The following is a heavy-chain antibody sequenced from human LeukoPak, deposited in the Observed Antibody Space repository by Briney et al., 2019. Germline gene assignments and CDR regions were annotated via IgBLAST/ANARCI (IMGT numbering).Heavy chain of an antibody. D-gene: IGHD6-13*01. CDR1: GGSISSYY. Sequence: SETLSLTCTVSGGSISSYYRSWIRQPPGKGLEWIGYIYYSGSTNYNPSLKSRVTISVDTSKNQFSLKLSSVTAADTAVYYCARSPKSIAAQPLLFDYWGQGTLVTVSS. V-gene: IGHV4-59*01. CDR2: IYYSGST. CDR3: ARSPKSIAAQPLLFDY. J-gene: IGHJ4*02.